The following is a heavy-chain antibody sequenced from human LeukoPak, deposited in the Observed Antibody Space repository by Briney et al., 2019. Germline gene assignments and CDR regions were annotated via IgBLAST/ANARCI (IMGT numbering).Heavy chain of an antibody. CDR3: ARSVGSFNYFDY. V-gene: IGHV4-61*02. CDR1: GGSISSGSYY. Sequence: PSQTLSLTCTVSGGSISSGSYYWSWIRQPAGKGLEWIGRIYYSGSTNYNPSLKSRVTISVDTSKNQFSLKLSSVTAADTAVYYCARSVGSFNYFDYWGQGTLVTVSS. D-gene: IGHD1-26*01. J-gene: IGHJ4*02. CDR2: IYYSGST.